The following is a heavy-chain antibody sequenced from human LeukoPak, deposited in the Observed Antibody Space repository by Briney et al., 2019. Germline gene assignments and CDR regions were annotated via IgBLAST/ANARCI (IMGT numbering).Heavy chain of an antibody. CDR2: IRSEAYGGTT. D-gene: IGHD6-6*01. CDR3: TTLGAALDLLY. CDR1: GFTFGDYA. J-gene: IGHJ4*02. V-gene: IGHV3-49*03. Sequence: GGSLRLSCTASGFTFGDYAMTWFRQAPRKGLEWVGFIRSEAYGGTTDYAASVKGRFTISRDDSKSIAYLQLNSLKIEDTAVYYCTTLGAALDLLYWGQGTLVTVSS.